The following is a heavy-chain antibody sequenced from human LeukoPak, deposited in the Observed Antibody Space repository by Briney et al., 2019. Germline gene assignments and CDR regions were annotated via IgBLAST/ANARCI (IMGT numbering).Heavy chain of an antibody. CDR1: GGTFSSYA. CDR3: ARDTMIVQYYYYGMDV. V-gene: IGHV1-69*13. J-gene: IGHJ6*02. CDR2: IIPIFGTA. D-gene: IGHD3-22*01. Sequence: VASVKVSCKASGGTFSSYAISWVRQAPGQGLEWMGGIIPIFGTANYAQKFQGRVTITADESTSTAYMELSSLRSEDTAVYYCARDTMIVQYYYYGMDVWGQGTTVTVSS.